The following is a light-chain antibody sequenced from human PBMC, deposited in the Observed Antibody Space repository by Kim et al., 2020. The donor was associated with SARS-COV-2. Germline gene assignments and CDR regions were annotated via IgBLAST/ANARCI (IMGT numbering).Light chain of an antibody. Sequence: TIIRPFSSTTGAVTSGQHPYGFRQKPGQAPRTLIYDTSNKHSWTPARLSGSLLGGKAALTLSGALPGDEAEYYCLLYYNGHRVFGGGTQLTVL. V-gene: IGLV7-46*01. CDR2: DTS. CDR1: TGAVTSGQH. J-gene: IGLJ2*01. CDR3: LLYYNGHRV.